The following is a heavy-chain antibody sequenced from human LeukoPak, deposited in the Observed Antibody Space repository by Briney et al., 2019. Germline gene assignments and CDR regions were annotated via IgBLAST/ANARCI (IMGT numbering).Heavy chain of an antibody. Sequence: PSETLSLTCTVSGGSISSGDYYWSWIRQPPGKGLEWIGYIYYSGSTYYNPSLKSRVTISVDTSKNQFSLKLSSVTAADTAVYYCARVDGSGWWEPFQHWGQGTLVTVSS. CDR2: IYYSGST. CDR1: GGSISSGDYY. D-gene: IGHD6-19*01. CDR3: ARVDGSGWWEPFQH. J-gene: IGHJ1*01. V-gene: IGHV4-30-4*08.